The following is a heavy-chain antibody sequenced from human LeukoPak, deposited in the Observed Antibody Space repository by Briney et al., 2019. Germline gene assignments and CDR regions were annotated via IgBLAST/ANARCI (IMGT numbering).Heavy chain of an antibody. V-gene: IGHV3-23*01. Sequence: GGSLRLSCAATGLTFSSYGMSWVRQAPGKGPEWVSAISGSGGRTYYADSVKGRFTVSRDNSKNTLYLQMNSLRAEDTAVYYCAKDRVGATLYFDCWGQGTLVTVSS. CDR3: AKDRVGATLYFDC. CDR1: GLTFSSYG. D-gene: IGHD1-26*01. CDR2: ISGSGGRT. J-gene: IGHJ4*02.